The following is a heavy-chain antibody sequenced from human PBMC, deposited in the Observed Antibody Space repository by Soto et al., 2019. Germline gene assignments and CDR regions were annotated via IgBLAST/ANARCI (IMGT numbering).Heavy chain of an antibody. J-gene: IGHJ4*02. Sequence: GGSLRLSCATSGFILSDCAMNWVRQAPGKGFEWLAYINHVGSEKYYVDSVKGRFTISRDNAKNSLYLQMNSLRAEDTAVYYCARDPPSDFDYWGQGTLVTVSS. CDR1: GFILSDCA. D-gene: IGHD6-19*01. CDR2: INHVGSEK. V-gene: IGHV3-7*01. CDR3: ARDPPSDFDY.